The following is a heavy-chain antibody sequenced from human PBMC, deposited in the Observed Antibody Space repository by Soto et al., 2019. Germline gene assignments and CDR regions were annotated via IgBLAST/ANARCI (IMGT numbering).Heavy chain of an antibody. Sequence: SETLSLTCTVSGGSISSSSYYWGWIRQPPGKGLEWIGSIYYSGSTYYNPSLKSRVTISVDTSKNQFSLKMCSVTAADTDVYYCARERRDYYGSGSYYYYGMDVWGQGTTVTVSS. CDR2: IYYSGST. J-gene: IGHJ6*02. CDR1: GGSISSSSYY. D-gene: IGHD3-10*01. V-gene: IGHV4-39*07. CDR3: ARERRDYYGSGSYYYYGMDV.